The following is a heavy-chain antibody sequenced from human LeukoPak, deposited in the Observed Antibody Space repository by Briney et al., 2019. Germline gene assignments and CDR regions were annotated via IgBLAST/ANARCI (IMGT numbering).Heavy chain of an antibody. D-gene: IGHD2-2*01. CDR1: GYTFTGYY. V-gene: IGHV1-2*02. CDR2: INPNSGGT. CDR3: ARYAGPAAIGYYMDV. Sequence: ASVKVSCKASGYTFTGYYMHWVRQAPGQGLEWMGWINPNSGGTNYAQKFQGRVTMTRDTSISTAYMELSRLRSDDTAVYYCARYAGPAAIGYYMDVWGKGTTVAVSS. J-gene: IGHJ6*03.